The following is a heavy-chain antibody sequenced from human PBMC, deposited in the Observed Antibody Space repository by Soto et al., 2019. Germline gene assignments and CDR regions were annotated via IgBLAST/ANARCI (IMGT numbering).Heavy chain of an antibody. V-gene: IGHV4-38-2*02. CDR1: GYSISTGSY. J-gene: IGHJ4*02. CDR3: ARDLNYGLYYFDY. CDR2: MYYTGST. D-gene: IGHD3-10*01. Sequence: PSETLSLTXTVSGYSISTGSYWGWIRQPPGKGLEWIGSMYYTGSTYYNPSLKSRVTISVDTSKNQLSLKLTSVTAADTAVYYCARDLNYGLYYFDYWGQGTLVTVSS.